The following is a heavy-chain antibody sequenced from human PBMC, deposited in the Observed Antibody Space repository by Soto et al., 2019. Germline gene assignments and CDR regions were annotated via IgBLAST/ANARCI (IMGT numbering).Heavy chain of an antibody. CDR3: ARGGKYYDFWSGYKVYTI. J-gene: IGHJ4*02. CDR2: INHSGST. D-gene: IGHD3-3*01. CDR1: GGSFSGYY. Sequence: QVQLQQWGAGLLKPSETLSLTCAVYGGSFSGYYWSWIRQPPGKGLEWIGEINHSGSTNYNPSLKSRVTASLDSSKNQFSLKMSSATAVDTALYYCARGGKYYDFWSGYKVYTIWGQGTLVTVSS. V-gene: IGHV4-34*01.